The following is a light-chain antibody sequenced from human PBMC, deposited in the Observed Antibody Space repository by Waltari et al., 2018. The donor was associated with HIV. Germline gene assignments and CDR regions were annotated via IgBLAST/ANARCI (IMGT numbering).Light chain of an antibody. CDR3: AAWDDSLRGHVV. V-gene: IGLV1-47*02. CDR1: RSNIGSNF. J-gene: IGLJ2*01. CDR2: NNK. Sequence: QSVLTQPPSASATPGQRVTISCSGTRSNIGSNFVFWYQQFPGTAPKLSMYNNKKRFSGVPDRFSGSKSGTSASLAISGVRSEDEAVYYCAAWDDSLRGHVVFGGGTNLTV.